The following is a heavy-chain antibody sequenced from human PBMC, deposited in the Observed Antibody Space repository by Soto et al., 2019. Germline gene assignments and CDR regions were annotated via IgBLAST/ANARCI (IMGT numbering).Heavy chain of an antibody. CDR3: GRGDYANAFDI. D-gene: IGHD4-17*01. CDR1: GGSISSGGYS. Sequence: TLSLTCAVSGGSISSGGYSWNWIRQPPGKGLEWIGNIYHSGSTYYNASLKSRVTISVDRSKNQFSLKLSSVTAADTAVYYCGRGDYANAFDIWGQGTMVTVSS. CDR2: IYHSGST. V-gene: IGHV4-30-2*01. J-gene: IGHJ3*02.